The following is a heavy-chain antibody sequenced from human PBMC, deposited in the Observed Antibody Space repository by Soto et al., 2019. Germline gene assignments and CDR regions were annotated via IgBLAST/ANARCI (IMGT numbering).Heavy chain of an antibody. CDR1: GYTFTSYA. J-gene: IGHJ4*02. CDR2: INAGNGNT. V-gene: IGHV1-3*01. Sequence: GASVKVSCKSSGYTFTSYAMHWVRQAPGQSLEWMGWINAGNGNTKYSQKFQGRVTITRDTSASTAYMELSSLRSEDTAVYYCAREAVLRFLEWPYDSFDYWGQGTLVTVSS. CDR3: AREAVLRFLEWPYDSFDY. D-gene: IGHD3-3*01.